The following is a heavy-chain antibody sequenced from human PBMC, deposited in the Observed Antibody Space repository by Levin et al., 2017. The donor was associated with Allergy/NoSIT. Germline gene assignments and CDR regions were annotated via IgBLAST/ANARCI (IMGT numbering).Heavy chain of an antibody. Sequence: LSLTCAASGFTFRRNGMHWVRQAPGKGLAWVAVMAYDGSNEYYTDSVKGRFTISRDNSKNTLYLQMNSLRAEDTAVYYCAKDRDRSWALDYWGQGTLVIVSS. J-gene: IGHJ4*02. D-gene: IGHD6-13*01. CDR2: MAYDGSNE. V-gene: IGHV3-30*18. CDR3: AKDRDRSWALDY. CDR1: GFTFRRNG.